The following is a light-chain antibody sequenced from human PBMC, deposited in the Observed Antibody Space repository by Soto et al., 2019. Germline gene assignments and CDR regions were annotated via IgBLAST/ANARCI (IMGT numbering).Light chain of an antibody. V-gene: IGKV3-15*01. CDR3: QQYNNWPLT. Sequence: EIVLTQSPATLSLSPGERDTLSCRASQTVSSNLAWYQQKPGQAPRLLIYGASTRATGIPARFSGSGSGTEFTLSISSLQSEDFAVYYCQQYNNWPLTFGGGTKVDIK. CDR2: GAS. CDR1: QTVSSN. J-gene: IGKJ4*01.